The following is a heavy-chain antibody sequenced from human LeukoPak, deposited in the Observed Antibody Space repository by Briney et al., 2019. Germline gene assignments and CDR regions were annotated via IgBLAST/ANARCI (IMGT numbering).Heavy chain of an antibody. Sequence: ASVTVSCTASGYTFTSYGISWVRQAPGQGLEWMGWISAYNGNTNYAQKLQGRVTMTTDTSTSTAYMELRSLRSDDTAVYYCARDRELQASLYYYYGMDVWGQGTTVTVSS. CDR3: ARDRELQASLYYYYGMDV. J-gene: IGHJ6*02. CDR2: ISAYNGNT. CDR1: GYTFTSYG. V-gene: IGHV1-18*01. D-gene: IGHD1-7*01.